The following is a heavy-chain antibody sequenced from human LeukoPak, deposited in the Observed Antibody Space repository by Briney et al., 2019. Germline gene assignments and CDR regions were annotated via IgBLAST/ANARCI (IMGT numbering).Heavy chain of an antibody. J-gene: IGHJ4*02. CDR1: GYTFTYYA. Sequence: ASVKVSCKASGYTFTYYAITWVRQAPGQGLEWMGWTSTYNDGKNYAQSLQGRITMTADTSTNTADMELSSLRSDDTAVYYCGAGHPRVDYWGQGTLVTVSS. V-gene: IGHV1-18*01. CDR2: TSTYNDGK. CDR3: GAGHPRVDY.